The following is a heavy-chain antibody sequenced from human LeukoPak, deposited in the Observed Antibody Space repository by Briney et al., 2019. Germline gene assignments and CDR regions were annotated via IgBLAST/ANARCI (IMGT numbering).Heavy chain of an antibody. Sequence: GGSLRLSCAASGFTFSNYWMHWVRQTPGKGLVRVSRINSDGNSIIYADSVKGRFTISRDNAKNTVYLQMNSLRVEDTAVYYCARWDSGSYFLDYWGQGTLVTVSS. D-gene: IGHD1-26*01. CDR1: GFTFSNYW. CDR2: INSDGNSI. CDR3: ARWDSGSYFLDY. J-gene: IGHJ4*02. V-gene: IGHV3-74*01.